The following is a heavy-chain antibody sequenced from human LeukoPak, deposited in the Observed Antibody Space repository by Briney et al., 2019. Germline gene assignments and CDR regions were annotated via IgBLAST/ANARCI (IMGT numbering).Heavy chain of an antibody. CDR3: ARAQARYYYYYMDV. V-gene: IGHV1-2*02. CDR1: GYTFTGYY. J-gene: IGHJ6*03. Sequence: ASVKVSCKASGYTFTGYYMHWVRQAPGQGLEWMGWINPNSGGTNYAQKFQGRVTMTRDTSISTAYMELSRLRSDDTAVYYCARAQARYYYYYMDVSGKGTTVTVYS. CDR2: INPNSGGT.